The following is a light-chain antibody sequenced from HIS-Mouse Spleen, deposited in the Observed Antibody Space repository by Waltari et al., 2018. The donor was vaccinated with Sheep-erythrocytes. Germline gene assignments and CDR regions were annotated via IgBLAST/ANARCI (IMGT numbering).Light chain of an antibody. J-gene: IGLJ3*02. CDR3: CSYAGSSTPWV. Sequence: SALTQPASVSGSPGQSITIPSPGTINDVWSYNLVSWYQQHPGKAPKLMIYEGSKRPSGVSNRFSGSKSGNTASLTISGLQAEDEADYYCCSYAGSSTPWVFGGGTKLTVL. CDR1: INDVWSYNL. V-gene: IGLV2-23*01. CDR2: EGS.